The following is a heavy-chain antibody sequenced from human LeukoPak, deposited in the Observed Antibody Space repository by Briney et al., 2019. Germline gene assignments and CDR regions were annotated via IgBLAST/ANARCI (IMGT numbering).Heavy chain of an antibody. CDR2: ISYDGSNK. CDR3: AKDGGYDDYYYAGMDV. CDR1: GFTFSSYG. V-gene: IGHV3-30*18. D-gene: IGHD5-12*01. J-gene: IGHJ6*02. Sequence: PARSLRLSCAASGFTFSSYGMHWVRQAPGPGLERVAVISYDGSNKYYADSVNGRFTISRDNSKNTLYLQMNSLRAEDTAVYYCAKDGGYDDYYYAGMDVWGQGTTVTVSS.